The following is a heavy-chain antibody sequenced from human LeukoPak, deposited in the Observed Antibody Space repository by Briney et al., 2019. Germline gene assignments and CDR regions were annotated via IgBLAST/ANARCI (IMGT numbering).Heavy chain of an antibody. J-gene: IGHJ4*02. Sequence: PGGSLRLSCATSGFTFSTSWMHWVRQAPGKGLVWVSRINTDGNTRDYAGSVKGRFTISRDNAKNTLYLQMNSLRAEDTAVYYCVRDMGYYDKVWGQGTLVTVSS. CDR3: VRDMGYYDKV. D-gene: IGHD3-22*01. CDR1: GFTFSTSW. V-gene: IGHV3-74*01. CDR2: INTDGNTR.